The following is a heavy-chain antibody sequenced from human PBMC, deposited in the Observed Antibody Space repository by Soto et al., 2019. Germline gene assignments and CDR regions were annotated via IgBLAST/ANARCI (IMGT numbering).Heavy chain of an antibody. D-gene: IGHD6-13*01. CDR3: VRDTMRASAAASLDY. CDR1: GFAFRDST. V-gene: IGHV3-64*04. Sequence: PGGSLRLSCSASGFAFRDSTMHWVRQAPGRGLEQLGTSTYTGDTPYYADSVKGRFTISRDNAESSLHLHMSSLRVDDTAVYFCVRDTMRASAAASLDYWGQGTQVTVSS. CDR2: STYTGDTP. J-gene: IGHJ4*02.